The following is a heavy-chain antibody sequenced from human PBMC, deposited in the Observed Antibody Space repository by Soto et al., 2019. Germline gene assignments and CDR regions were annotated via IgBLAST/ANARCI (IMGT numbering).Heavy chain of an antibody. Sequence: LRLSCAASGFTFSSSSMNWVRQAPGKGLEWVSSISSSSSYIYYADSVKGRFTISRDNAKNSLYLQMNSLRAEDTAVYYCARKALRYYGMEVWGQGTTVTVSS. V-gene: IGHV3-21*01. J-gene: IGHJ6*02. CDR3: ARKALRYYGMEV. CDR2: ISSSSSYI. CDR1: GFTFSSSS.